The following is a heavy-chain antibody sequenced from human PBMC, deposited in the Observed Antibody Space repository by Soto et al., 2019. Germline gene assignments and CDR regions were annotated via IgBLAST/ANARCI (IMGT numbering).Heavy chain of an antibody. CDR2: ISPINT. J-gene: IGHJ6*02. V-gene: IGHV1-18*04. CDR1: GYTFASYG. D-gene: IGHD3-3*01. CDR3: ARDTALQESLRDDFFYFGIDV. Sequence: GASVKVSCKASGYTFASYGISWVRQAPGQGLEWMGWISPINTNYAQKFQDRVTMTTDPSSSTAYMEVRSLRSDDTAVYFCARDTALQESLRDDFFYFGIDVWGQGTTVTVYS.